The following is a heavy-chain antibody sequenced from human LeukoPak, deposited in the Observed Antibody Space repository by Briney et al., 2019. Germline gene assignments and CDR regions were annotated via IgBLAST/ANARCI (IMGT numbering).Heavy chain of an antibody. Sequence: QPGGSLRLSCAAPGFTFSDYALSWVRQAPGKGLDWVSAITGSGGSTYYADSVKGRFTISRDSSKNTLYLQMSSLRAEDTAVYYCVKGRHYAPVGSYFDYWGQGTLVTVSS. V-gene: IGHV3-23*01. CDR1: GFTFSDYA. J-gene: IGHJ4*02. CDR2: ITGSGGST. D-gene: IGHD2-2*01. CDR3: VKGRHYAPVGSYFDY.